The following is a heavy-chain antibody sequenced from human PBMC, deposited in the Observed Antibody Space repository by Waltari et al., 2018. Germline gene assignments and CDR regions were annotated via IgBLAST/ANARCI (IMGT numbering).Heavy chain of an antibody. CDR3: ARAKTGYCSGGTCYSTFDI. CDR2: YYHGGST. D-gene: IGHD2-15*01. J-gene: IGHJ3*02. CDR1: GYSISSGYY. V-gene: IGHV4-38-2*01. Sequence: QVQLQESGPGLVKPSETLSHTCAVSGYSISSGYYWGWIRQPPGKGLEWIGSYYHGGSTYHNPSLKSRVTISVDPSNNQFSLKLTSVTAADTAVYYCARAKTGYCSGGTCYSTFDIWGQGTMVTVSS.